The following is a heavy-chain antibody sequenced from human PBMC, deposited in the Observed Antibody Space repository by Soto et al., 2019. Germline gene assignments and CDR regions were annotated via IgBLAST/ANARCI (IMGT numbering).Heavy chain of an antibody. V-gene: IGHV3-30-3*01. D-gene: IGHD4-17*01. CDR3: ARSPLSFYGVLQNDY. CDR2: ISYDGSNK. CDR1: GFTFSSYA. Sequence: GGSLRLSCAASGFTFSSYAMHWVRQAPGKGLEWVAVISYDGSNKYYADSVKGRFTISRDNSKNTLYLQMNSLRAEDTAVYYCARSPLSFYGVLQNDYWGQGTLVTVSS. J-gene: IGHJ4*02.